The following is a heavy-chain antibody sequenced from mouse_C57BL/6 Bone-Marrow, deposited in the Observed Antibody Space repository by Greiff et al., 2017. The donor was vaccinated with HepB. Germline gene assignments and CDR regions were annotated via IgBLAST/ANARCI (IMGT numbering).Heavy chain of an antibody. V-gene: IGHV1-18*01. Sequence: VQLQQSGPELVKPGASVKIPCKASGYTFTDYNMDWVKQSHGKSLEWIGDINPNHGGTIYNQKFKGKATLTVDKSSSTAYMELRSLTSEDTAVYYCARPLYYGNHGYFDYWGQGTTLTVSS. J-gene: IGHJ2*01. CDR1: GYTFTDYN. CDR3: ARPLYYGNHGYFDY. CDR2: INPNHGGT. D-gene: IGHD2-1*01.